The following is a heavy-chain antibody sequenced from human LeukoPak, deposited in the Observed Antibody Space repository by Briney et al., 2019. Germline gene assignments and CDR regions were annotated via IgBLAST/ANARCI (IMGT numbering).Heavy chain of an antibody. CDR2: IIPIFGTA. CDR3: ARESRYYDSSGYRTYFDY. D-gene: IGHD3-22*01. J-gene: IGHJ4*02. CDR1: GGTFSGYA. V-gene: IGHV1-69*05. Sequence: SVKVSCKASGGTFSGYAISWVRQAPGQGLEWMGGIIPIFGTANYAQKFQGRVTITTDESTSTAYMELSSLRSEDTAVYYCARESRYYDSSGYRTYFDYWGQGTLVTVSS.